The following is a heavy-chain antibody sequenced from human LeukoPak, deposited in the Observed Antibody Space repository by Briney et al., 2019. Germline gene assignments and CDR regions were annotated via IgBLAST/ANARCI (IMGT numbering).Heavy chain of an antibody. V-gene: IGHV3-7*01. J-gene: IGHJ4*02. Sequence: GGSLRLSCAASGFTFSTYWMTWVRQAPGKGLEWVANIKPDGSQIYYVDSVKGRFTISRDNAKNSLYLQMNSLRAEDTAVYYCARDLNWETYWGQGTLVTVSS. D-gene: IGHD7-27*01. CDR2: IKPDGSQI. CDR3: ARDLNWETY. CDR1: GFTFSTYW.